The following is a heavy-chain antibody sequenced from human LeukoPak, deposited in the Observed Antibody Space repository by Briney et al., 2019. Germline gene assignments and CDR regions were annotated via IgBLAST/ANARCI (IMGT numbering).Heavy chain of an antibody. V-gene: IGHV3-9*01. J-gene: IGHJ4*02. CDR2: ISWNSGSI. CDR3: AKPTFYYDSSGYAPFDS. Sequence: GGSLRLSCAASGFTFGDYAMHWVRQAPGKGLEWVSGISWNSGSIGYADSVKGRFTISRDNSKNTLYLQMNSLRAEDTAVYYCAKPTFYYDSSGYAPFDSWGQETLVTVSS. D-gene: IGHD3-22*01. CDR1: GFTFGDYA.